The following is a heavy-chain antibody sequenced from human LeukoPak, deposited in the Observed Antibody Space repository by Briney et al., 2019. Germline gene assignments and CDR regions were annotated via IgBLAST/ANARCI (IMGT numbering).Heavy chain of an antibody. D-gene: IGHD3-9*01. J-gene: IGHJ4*02. CDR3: ARGASSSYYDILTGYYRFDY. Sequence: GGSLRLSCAASGFTFSSYSMNWVRQAPGKGLEWVSSISSSSSYIYYADSVKGRFTISRDNAKNSLYLQMNSLRAEDTAVYYCARGASSSYYDILTGYYRFDYWGQGTLVTVSS. CDR1: GFTFSSYS. V-gene: IGHV3-21*01. CDR2: ISSSSSYI.